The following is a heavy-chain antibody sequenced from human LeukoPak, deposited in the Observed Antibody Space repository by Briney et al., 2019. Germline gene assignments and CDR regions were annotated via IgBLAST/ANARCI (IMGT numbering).Heavy chain of an antibody. J-gene: IGHJ5*02. Sequence: GGSLRLSCAASGFTFSSHALHWVCQAPGKGLEWVAVISYDGSDKYYADSVKGRFTISRDNSKSMLYLQMNSLRAEDTAVYYCARVYCGRTTCDPWLDPWGQGTLVTVSS. CDR1: GFTFSSHA. V-gene: IGHV3-30-3*01. D-gene: IGHD2-21*01. CDR2: ISYDGSDK. CDR3: ARVYCGRTTCDPWLDP.